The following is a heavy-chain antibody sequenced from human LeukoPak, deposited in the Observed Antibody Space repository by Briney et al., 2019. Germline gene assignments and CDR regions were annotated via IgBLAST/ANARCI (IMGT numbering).Heavy chain of an antibody. V-gene: IGHV4-59*01. J-gene: IGHJ4*02. Sequence: PSETLSLTCTVSGGSISNYYWNWIRQPPGKGLEWIGYIFYPGGTNYNPSLKSRVTISVDTSKHQFSLMVTSVTAADTAMYFCALGRYYDIWGQGTLVTVSP. CDR2: IFYPGGT. CDR1: GGSISNYY. CDR3: ALGRYYDI. D-gene: IGHD3-22*01.